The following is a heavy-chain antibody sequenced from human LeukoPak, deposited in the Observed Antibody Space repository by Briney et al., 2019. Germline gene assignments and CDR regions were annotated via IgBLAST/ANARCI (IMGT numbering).Heavy chain of an antibody. J-gene: IGHJ4*02. CDR3: ARVKGLWSGPTLAFDY. D-gene: IGHD3-3*01. CDR2: IYTSGST. Sequence: PSETLSLTCTVSGGSISSYYWSWIQQPAGKGLEWIGRIYTSGSTNYNPSLKSRVTMSVDTSKNQFSLKLSSVTAADTAVYYCARVKGLWSGPTLAFDYWGQGTLVTVSS. CDR1: GGSISSYY. V-gene: IGHV4-4*07.